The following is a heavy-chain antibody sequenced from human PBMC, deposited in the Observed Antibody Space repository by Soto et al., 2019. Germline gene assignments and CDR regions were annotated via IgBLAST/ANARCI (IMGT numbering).Heavy chain of an antibody. CDR2: IIPMSDTT. J-gene: IGHJ5*02. Sequence: QVQLVQSGAEVKKPGSSVKVSCKASGGTFSFDSITWVRQAPGQGLEWMGGIIPMSDTTKYAQKFQDIVTFTADKSTTTAYMELRSLRFDDTAMYFCARGVLYASGSFGAWGQGTLVTVSS. CDR1: GGTFSFDS. V-gene: IGHV1-69*06. D-gene: IGHD3-10*01. CDR3: ARGVLYASGSFGA.